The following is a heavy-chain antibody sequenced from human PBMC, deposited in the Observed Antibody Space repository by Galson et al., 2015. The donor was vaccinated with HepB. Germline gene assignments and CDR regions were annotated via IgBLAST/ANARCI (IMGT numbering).Heavy chain of an antibody. Sequence: SLRLSCAASGFTVSSNYMSWVRQAPGKGLEWVSVIYSGGSTYYADSVKGRFTISRHNSKNTLYLQMNSLRAEDTAVYYCARGLRDCSSTSCRYYYYYGMDVWGQGTTVTVSS. CDR2: IYSGGST. J-gene: IGHJ6*02. CDR3: ARGLRDCSSTSCRYYYYYGMDV. V-gene: IGHV3-53*04. CDR1: GFTVSSNY. D-gene: IGHD2-2*01.